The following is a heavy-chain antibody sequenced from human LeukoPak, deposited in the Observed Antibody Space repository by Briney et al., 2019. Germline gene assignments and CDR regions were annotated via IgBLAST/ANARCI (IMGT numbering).Heavy chain of an antibody. Sequence: VASVKVSCKASGGXFSSYAMSWVRQARGKGLEGRGEMILIFGTENYAQKFQGRDTITGDKSTSTAYVEVSSQRSEDTAVYYCARCRIVVPAAMSYDAFDIWGQGTMVTVSS. CDR1: GGXFSSYA. CDR2: MILIFGTE. CDR3: ARCRIVVPAAMSYDAFDI. D-gene: IGHD2-2*01. V-gene: IGHV1-69*06. J-gene: IGHJ3*02.